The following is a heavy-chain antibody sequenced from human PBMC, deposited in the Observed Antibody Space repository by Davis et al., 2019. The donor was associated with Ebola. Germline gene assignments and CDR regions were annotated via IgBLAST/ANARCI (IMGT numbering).Heavy chain of an antibody. CDR2: IKQDGSEK. V-gene: IGHV3-7*01. Sequence: GESLKISCAASGFTFSSSWMTWVRQAPGKGLEWVANIKQDGSEKYCVDSVKGRFTISRDNAKNSLYLQMNSLRDEDTAVYYCAREGPYDFWSGFPFDPWGQGTLVTVSS. D-gene: IGHD3-3*01. CDR1: GFTFSSSW. J-gene: IGHJ5*02. CDR3: AREGPYDFWSGFPFDP.